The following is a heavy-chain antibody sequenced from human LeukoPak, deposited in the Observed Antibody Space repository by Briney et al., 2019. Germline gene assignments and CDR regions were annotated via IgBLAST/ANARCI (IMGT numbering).Heavy chain of an antibody. J-gene: IGHJ4*02. D-gene: IGHD1-26*01. CDR2: ISGSGGST. CDR3: AKGVVGVYAGRDY. V-gene: IGHV3-23*01. Sequence: GGSLRLSCAASGFTFSSYAMSWVRQAPGKGLEWVSAISGSGGSTYYADSVKGRFTISRDNPKNALYLQMNSLRAEDTAVYYCAKGVVGVYAGRDYWGQGTLVTVSS. CDR1: GFTFSSYA.